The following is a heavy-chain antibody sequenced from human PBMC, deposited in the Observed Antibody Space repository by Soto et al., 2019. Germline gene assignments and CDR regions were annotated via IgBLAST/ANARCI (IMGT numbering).Heavy chain of an antibody. CDR1: GDSVSSNSAA. CDR2: TYYRSKWYN. Sequence: SQTLSLTCVISGDSVSSNSAAWNWIRQSPSRGLEWLGRTYYRSKWYNDYEVSVKSRITINPDTSKNQFSLQLNSVTPEDTAVYYCARQYSSGWSYYYGLDVWGQGTPVTVSS. CDR3: ARQYSSGWSYYYGLDV. J-gene: IGHJ6*02. V-gene: IGHV6-1*01. D-gene: IGHD6-19*01.